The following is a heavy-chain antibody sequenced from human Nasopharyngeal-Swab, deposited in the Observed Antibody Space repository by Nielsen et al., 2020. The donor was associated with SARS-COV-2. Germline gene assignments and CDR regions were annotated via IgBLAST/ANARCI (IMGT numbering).Heavy chain of an antibody. CDR2: IYSDGSST. CDR1: GFTFSSYA. J-gene: IGHJ4*02. V-gene: IGHV3-23*03. D-gene: IGHD3-3*01. Sequence: GESLKISCAASGFTFSSYAMSWVRQAPGKGLEWVSVIYSDGSSTYYADSVKGRFTISRDNSKNTLYLQMNSLRAEDTAVYYCAKDGGPGKSIFGVVIPPPTLDYWGQGTLVTVSS. CDR3: AKDGGPGKSIFGVVIPPPTLDY.